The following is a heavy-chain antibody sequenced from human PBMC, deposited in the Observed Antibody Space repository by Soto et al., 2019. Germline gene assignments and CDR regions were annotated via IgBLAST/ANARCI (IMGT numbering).Heavy chain of an antibody. CDR3: ARARTGRNWFDP. V-gene: IGHV3-53*01. Sequence: GGSLRLSCAASGFTVSSNYMSWVRQAPGKGLEWVSVIYSGGSTYYADSVEGRFTISRDNSKNTLYLQMNSLRAEDTAVYYCARARTGRNWFDPWGQGTLVTVSS. CDR2: IYSGGST. J-gene: IGHJ5*02. CDR1: GFTVSSNY. D-gene: IGHD2-15*01.